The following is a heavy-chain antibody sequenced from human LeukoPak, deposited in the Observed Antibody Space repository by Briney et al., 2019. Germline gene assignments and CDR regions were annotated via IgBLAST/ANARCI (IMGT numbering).Heavy chain of an antibody. D-gene: IGHD2-2*01. J-gene: IGHJ4*02. V-gene: IGHV5-51*01. CDR3: ARPLQCSSATCPLDY. CDR1: GYSFTSYW. Sequence: GESLKISCKGSGYSFTSYWIAWVRQMPGKGLEWMGIIYPGDSDTRYSPSFQGQVSISADKSISTAYLQWTSLKASDTAMYYCARPLQCSSATCPLDYWGQGTLVTVSS. CDR2: IYPGDSDT.